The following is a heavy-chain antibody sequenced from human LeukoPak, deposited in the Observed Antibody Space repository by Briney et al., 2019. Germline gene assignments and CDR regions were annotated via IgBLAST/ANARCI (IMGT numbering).Heavy chain of an antibody. J-gene: IGHJ5*02. CDR2: IYYSGST. CDR3: ARGTEYYDSSGYYEWFDP. D-gene: IGHD3-22*01. Sequence: PSETLSLTCTVSGGSISSYYWSWIRQPPGKGLEWIGYIYYSGSTNYNPSLKSRVTISVDTSKNQFSLKLSSVTAADTAAYYCARGTEYYDSSGYYEWFDPWGQGTLVTVSS. CDR1: GGSISSYY. V-gene: IGHV4-59*01.